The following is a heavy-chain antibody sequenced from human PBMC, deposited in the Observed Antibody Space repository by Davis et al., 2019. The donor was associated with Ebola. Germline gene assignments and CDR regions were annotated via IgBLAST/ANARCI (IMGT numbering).Heavy chain of an antibody. CDR2: ISGYNGNT. D-gene: IGHD2-2*03. J-gene: IGHJ4*02. V-gene: IGHV1-18*01. CDR1: GYTFTSYG. CDR3: ARGLDMGDCFDY. Sequence: ASVQVSCKASGYTFTSYGISWVRQAPGQGLEWMGWISGYNGNTNYAQKLQGRVTMTTDTSTSTAYMELRSLRSDDTAVYYCARGLDMGDCFDYWGQGTLVTVSS.